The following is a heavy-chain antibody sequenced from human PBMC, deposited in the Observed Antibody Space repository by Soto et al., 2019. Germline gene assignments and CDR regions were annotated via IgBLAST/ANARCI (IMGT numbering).Heavy chain of an antibody. V-gene: IGHV1-18*01. Sequence: SVKGSCKTSGYTFSNYGITWVRQAPGQPLEWLGWISLYSDGTNYAQKFQGRVSMTTDTSTTTAYMELRSLRSDDTAVYYCARVVPGAEAWFGPWGQGTLVTVSS. D-gene: IGHD2-2*01. CDR1: GYTFSNYG. CDR2: ISLYSDGT. J-gene: IGHJ5*02. CDR3: ARVVPGAEAWFGP.